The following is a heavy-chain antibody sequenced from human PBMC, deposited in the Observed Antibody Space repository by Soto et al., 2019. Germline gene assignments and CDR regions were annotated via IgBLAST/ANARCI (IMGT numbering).Heavy chain of an antibody. V-gene: IGHV3-30-3*01. D-gene: IGHD6-6*01. Sequence: PGGSLRLSCAASGFTFSSYAMHWVRQAPGKGLEWVAVISYAGSNKYYADSVKGRFTISRDSSKNTLYLQMNSLRAEDTAVYYCAKDKGQLAYYFDYWGQGTLVTVSS. J-gene: IGHJ4*02. CDR1: GFTFSSYA. CDR2: ISYAGSNK. CDR3: AKDKGQLAYYFDY.